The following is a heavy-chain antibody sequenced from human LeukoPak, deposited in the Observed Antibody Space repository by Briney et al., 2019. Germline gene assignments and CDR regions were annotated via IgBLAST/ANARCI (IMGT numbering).Heavy chain of an antibody. V-gene: IGHV4-34*01. D-gene: IGHD3-10*01. J-gene: IGHJ4*02. CDR3: ATVWFGELWSFFDY. CDR2: INHSGST. Sequence: SETLSLTCAVYGGSFSGYYWSWIRQPPGKGLEWIGEINHSGSTNYNPSLKSRVTISVDTSKNQFSLKLSSVTAADTAVYYCATVWFGELWSFFDYWGQGTLVTVSS. CDR1: GGSFSGYY.